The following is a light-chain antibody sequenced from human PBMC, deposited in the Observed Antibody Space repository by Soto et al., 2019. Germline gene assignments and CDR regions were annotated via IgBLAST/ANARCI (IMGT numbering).Light chain of an antibody. CDR1: SSDVDAYNY. CDR2: DVN. J-gene: IGLJ1*01. Sequence: QSVLTQPASVSGSPGQSITISCTGTSSDVDAYNYVSWYQQHPGKVPKLMTYDVNNRPSGISNRFSGSKSGNTASLTISGLQAEDEADYYCGSYTTSSNYVFGTGTKVTVL. CDR3: GSYTTSSNYV. V-gene: IGLV2-14*03.